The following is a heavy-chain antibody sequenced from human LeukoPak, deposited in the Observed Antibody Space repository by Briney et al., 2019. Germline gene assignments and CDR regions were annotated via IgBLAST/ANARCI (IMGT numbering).Heavy chain of an antibody. D-gene: IGHD1-26*01. CDR1: GFTLSSYW. J-gene: IGHJ4*02. CDR3: ARHSGTYFDY. CDR2: IKQDGSEK. V-gene: IGHV3-7*01. Sequence: PGGSLRLSCAASGFTLSSYWMTWVRQAPGKGLEWLANIKQDGSEKYSVDSVKGRFTISRDNAKNSLYPQMNSLRAEDTAVYYCARHSGTYFDYWGQGTLVTVSS.